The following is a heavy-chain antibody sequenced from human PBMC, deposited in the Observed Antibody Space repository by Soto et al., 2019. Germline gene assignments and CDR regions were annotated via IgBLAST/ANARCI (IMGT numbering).Heavy chain of an antibody. D-gene: IGHD3-3*01. J-gene: IGHJ6*02. V-gene: IGHV3-23*01. CDR2: ISGSGGST. CDR3: AKVLSTFGVVIRAEYYYGMDV. CDR1: GFTFSSYA. Sequence: GGSLRLSCAASGFTFSSYAMSWVRQAPGKGLEWVSAISGSGGSTYYEDSVKGRFTISRDNSKNTLYLQMNRLRAEDTAVYYCAKVLSTFGVVIRAEYYYGMDVWGQGTTVTVSS.